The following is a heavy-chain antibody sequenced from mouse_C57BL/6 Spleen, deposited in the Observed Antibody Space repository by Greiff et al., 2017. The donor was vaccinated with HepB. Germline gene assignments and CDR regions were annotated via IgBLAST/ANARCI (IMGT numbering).Heavy chain of an antibody. CDR2: ISYDGSN. CDR1: GYSITSGYY. J-gene: IGHJ4*01. CDR3: ATAQAYYAMDY. V-gene: IGHV3-6*01. Sequence: EVQLQQSGPGLVKPSQSLSLTCSVTGYSITSGYYWNWIRQFPGNKLEWMGYISYDGSNNYNPSLKTRISITRDTSKNQFFLKLNSVTTEDTATYYCATAQAYYAMDYWGQGTSVTVSS. D-gene: IGHD3-2*02.